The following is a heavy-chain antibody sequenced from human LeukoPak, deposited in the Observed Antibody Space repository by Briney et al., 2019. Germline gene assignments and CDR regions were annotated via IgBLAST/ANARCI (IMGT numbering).Heavy chain of an antibody. J-gene: IGHJ4*02. V-gene: IGHV7-4-1*02. CDR2: IDTNTGIP. Sequence: ASVKVSCKASGYTFINFAMNWVRQVPGQGLEWMGWIDTNTGIPTYAQGFTGRFVFSLDTSVSTAYLQISSLKAEDTAVYYCARDQYSSGWYHHLGYFDYWGQGTLVTVSS. CDR1: GYTFINFA. CDR3: ARDQYSSGWYHHLGYFDY. D-gene: IGHD6-19*01.